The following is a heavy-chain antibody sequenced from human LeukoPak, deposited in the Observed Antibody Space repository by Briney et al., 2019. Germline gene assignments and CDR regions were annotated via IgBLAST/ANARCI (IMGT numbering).Heavy chain of an antibody. CDR3: ASGVKAVAGTFDY. CDR2: ISYDGSNK. CDR1: GFTFSSYA. J-gene: IGHJ4*02. D-gene: IGHD6-19*01. Sequence: GGSLRLSCAASGFTFSSYAMHWVRQAPGKGLEWVALISYDGSNKYYADSVKGRFTISRDNSKNTLYLQMNSLRAEDTAVYYCASGVKAVAGTFDYWGQGTLVTVSS. V-gene: IGHV3-30*04.